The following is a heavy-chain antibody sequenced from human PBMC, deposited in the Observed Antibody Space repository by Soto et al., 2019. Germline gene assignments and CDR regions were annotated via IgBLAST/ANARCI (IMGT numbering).Heavy chain of an antibody. J-gene: IGHJ3*02. D-gene: IGHD3-3*01. CDR2: IYSGGST. CDR1: GFTVSSNY. Sequence: GGSLRLSCAASGFTVSSNYMSWVRQAPGKGLEWVSVIYSGGSTYYADSVKGRFTISRDNSKNTLYLQMNSLRAEDTAVYYCAGGVLRFLEWPDAFDIWGQGTMVTVSS. V-gene: IGHV3-53*01. CDR3: AGGVLRFLEWPDAFDI.